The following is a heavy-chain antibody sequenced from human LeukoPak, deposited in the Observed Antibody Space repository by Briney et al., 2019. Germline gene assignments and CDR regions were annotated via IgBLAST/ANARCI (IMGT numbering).Heavy chain of an antibody. J-gene: IGHJ4*02. CDR2: IIPILGIA. CDR1: GGTFSSYA. V-gene: IGHV1-69*04. D-gene: IGHD3-22*01. Sequence: GSSVKVSCKASGGTFSSYAISWVRQAPGQGLEWMGRIIPILGIANYAQKFQGRVTITADKSTSTAYMELSSLRSEDTAVYYCARGWGVSSGYDYWGQGTLVTVSS. CDR3: ARGWGVSSGYDY.